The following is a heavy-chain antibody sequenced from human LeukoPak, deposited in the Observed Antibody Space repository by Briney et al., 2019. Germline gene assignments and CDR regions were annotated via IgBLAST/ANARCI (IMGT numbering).Heavy chain of an antibody. D-gene: IGHD3-22*01. CDR2: IYYSAST. CDR1: GGSISSYY. CDR3: ARAKFRADSSGYYAGFDY. J-gene: IGHJ4*02. V-gene: IGHV4-59*01. Sequence: SETLSLTCTVSGGSISSYYWSWLRQPPGKGLEWIGYIYYSASTNYNPSLTSRVTISVHTSKNQFSLKLSSVTAADTAVYYCARAKFRADSSGYYAGFDYWGQGTLVTVSS.